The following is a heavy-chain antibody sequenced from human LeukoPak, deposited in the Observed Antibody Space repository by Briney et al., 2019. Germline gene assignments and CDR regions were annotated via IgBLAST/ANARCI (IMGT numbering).Heavy chain of an antibody. J-gene: IGHJ4*02. CDR3: TRFSPFDSSGYYPLGY. CDR2: IRSKAYGGTT. Sequence: GGSLRLSCTASGFTFGDYAMSWFRQAPGKGLEWVGFIRSKAYGGTTEYAASVKGRFTISRDDSKSIAYLQMNSLKTEDTAVYYCTRFSPFDSSGYYPLGYWGQGTLVTVSS. V-gene: IGHV3-49*03. D-gene: IGHD3-22*01. CDR1: GFTFGDYA.